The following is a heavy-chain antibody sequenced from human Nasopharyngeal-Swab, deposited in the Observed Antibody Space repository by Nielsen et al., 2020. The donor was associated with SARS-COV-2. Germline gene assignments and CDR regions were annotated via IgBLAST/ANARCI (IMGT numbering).Heavy chain of an antibody. CDR2: FYSTETP. J-gene: IGHJ6*03. Sequence: SETLSPTCTVSGASVSDYYWSWVRQPPGKGLEWLESFYSTETPDYNPSLNSRVVMSIDTSKNQLSLRLTSVTAADTAVYYCARYHYLDVWGKGTTVTVSS. V-gene: IGHV4-59*02. CDR3: ARYHYLDV. CDR1: GASVSDYY.